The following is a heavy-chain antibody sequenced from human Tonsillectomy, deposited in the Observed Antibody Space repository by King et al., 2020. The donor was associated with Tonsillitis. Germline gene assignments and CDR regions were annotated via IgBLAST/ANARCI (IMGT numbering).Heavy chain of an antibody. CDR2: INSDGSST. CDR3: ARGWSLEDAFDI. J-gene: IGHJ3*02. V-gene: IGHV3-74*01. D-gene: IGHD3-3*01. CDR1: GFTFSSYW. Sequence: VQLVESGGGLVQPGGSLRLSCAASGFTFSSYWMRWVRQAPGKGLVWVSRINSDGSSTSYADSVKGRFTISRDNARNTLYLQMNSLRAEDTAVYYCARGWSLEDAFDIWGQGTMVTVSS.